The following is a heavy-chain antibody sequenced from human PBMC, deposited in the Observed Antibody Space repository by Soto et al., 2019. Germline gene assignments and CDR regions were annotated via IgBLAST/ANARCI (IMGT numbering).Heavy chain of an antibody. D-gene: IGHD1-26*01. J-gene: IGHJ3*01. CDR1: DSSMSPYY. V-gene: IGHV4-59*01. CDR3: AREKDLILGGYAFGY. Sequence: QVQLQESGPRLVKPSETLSLTCSVSDSSMSPYYWTWLRQAPGKGLEWIGHLLYRGTATYNPALKGRVTISLDTYKKQVSLKLSSVIAADTAVYYCAREKDLILGGYAFGYWGPGTLVTVSS. CDR2: LLYRGTA.